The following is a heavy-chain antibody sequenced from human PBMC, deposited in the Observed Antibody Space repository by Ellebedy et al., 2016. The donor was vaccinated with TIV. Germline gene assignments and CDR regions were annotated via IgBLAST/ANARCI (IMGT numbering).Heavy chain of an antibody. CDR1: GLTFSTYC. CDR3: AASFDY. CDR2: IKEDGTLK. J-gene: IGHJ4*02. Sequence: GGSLRLSXAASGLTFSTYCMNWVRQAPGKGLEWLASIKEDGTLKHYVDSVKGRFLISRDNARSSVYLQMNSLRAEDTAVYYCAASFDYWGQGALVTVSS. V-gene: IGHV3-7*03.